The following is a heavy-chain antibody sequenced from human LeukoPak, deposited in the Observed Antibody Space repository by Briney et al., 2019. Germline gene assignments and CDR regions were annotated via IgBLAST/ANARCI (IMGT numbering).Heavy chain of an antibody. V-gene: IGHV1-2*02. CDR3: ARRLTGVDY. J-gene: IGHJ4*02. Sequence: ASVKLSCTASGYTFTGYYMNWVRQAPGQGLEWMGWINPNSGGTNYAQNFKGRVTMTRDTSISTVYMELNSLRSDDTAVYYCARRLTGVDYWGQGTQVTVSS. CDR1: GYTFTGYY. CDR2: INPNSGGT. D-gene: IGHD7-27*01.